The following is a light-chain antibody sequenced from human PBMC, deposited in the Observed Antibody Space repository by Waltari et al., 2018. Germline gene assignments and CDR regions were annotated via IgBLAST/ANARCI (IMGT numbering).Light chain of an antibody. CDR1: QSVGRS. V-gene: IGKV3-20*01. CDR2: HAS. CDR3: QHYVTLPVT. J-gene: IGKJ1*01. Sequence: EIVLTQSPGTLSLSPGERATLSCRASQSVGRSLAWYQQKPGQAPRLLIYHASNRATGIPDRFSGSGSVTDFSLTISSLEPEDFAVYYCQHYVTLPVTFGQGTKVEIK.